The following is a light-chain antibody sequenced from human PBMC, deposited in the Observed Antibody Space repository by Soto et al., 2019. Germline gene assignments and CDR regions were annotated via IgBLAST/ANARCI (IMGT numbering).Light chain of an antibody. J-gene: IGLJ2*01. V-gene: IGLV1-51*01. CDR2: DNN. Sequence: QSVLTQPPSVSAAPGQKVTISCSGSRSNIGNNYVSWYQQLPGTAPKLLIYDNNKRPSGIPDRFSGSKSDTSATLGISGLQTGDEADYYCGTWDSSLSAGVFGGGTKLTVL. CDR3: GTWDSSLSAGV. CDR1: RSNIGNNY.